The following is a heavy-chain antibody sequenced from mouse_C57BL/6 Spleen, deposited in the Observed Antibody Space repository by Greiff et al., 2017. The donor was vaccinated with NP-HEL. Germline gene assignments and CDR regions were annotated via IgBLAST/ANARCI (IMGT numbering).Heavy chain of an antibody. CDR2: IWSGGST. CDR3: ARKNYDYDYWYFDV. Sequence: VQLVESGPGLVQPSQSLSITCTVSGFSLTSYGVHWVRQSPGKGLEWLGVIWSGGSTDYNAAFISRLSISKDNSKSQVFLKMNSLQADDTAIYYCARKNYDYDYWYFDVWGTGTTVTVSS. J-gene: IGHJ1*03. CDR1: GFSLTSYG. D-gene: IGHD2-4*01. V-gene: IGHV2-2*01.